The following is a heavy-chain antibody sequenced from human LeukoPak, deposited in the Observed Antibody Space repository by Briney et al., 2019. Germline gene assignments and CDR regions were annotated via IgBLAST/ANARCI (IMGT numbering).Heavy chain of an antibody. Sequence: GGSLRLSCAASGFTFSSYAMSWVRQAPGKGLEWVANIKQDGSEEYYVDSVKGRFTISRDNAKNSLYLQMNSLRAEDTAVYYCARDTPEGPDDYWGQGTLVTVSS. CDR3: ARDTPEGPDDY. V-gene: IGHV3-7*01. CDR2: IKQDGSEE. CDR1: GFTFSSYA. J-gene: IGHJ4*02.